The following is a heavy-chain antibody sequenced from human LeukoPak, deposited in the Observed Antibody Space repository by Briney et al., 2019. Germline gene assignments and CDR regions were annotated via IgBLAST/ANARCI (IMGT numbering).Heavy chain of an antibody. CDR1: GGSISSSSYY. J-gene: IGHJ3*02. D-gene: IGHD1-7*01. CDR3: ARLEQELLGAFDI. V-gene: IGHV4-39*01. Sequence: SETLSLTCTVSGGSISSSSYYWGWIRQPPGKGLEWIGSIYYSGSTYYNPSLKSRVTISVDTSKNQFSLKLSSVTAADTAVYYCARLEQELLGAFDIWGQGTMVTVSS. CDR2: IYYSGST.